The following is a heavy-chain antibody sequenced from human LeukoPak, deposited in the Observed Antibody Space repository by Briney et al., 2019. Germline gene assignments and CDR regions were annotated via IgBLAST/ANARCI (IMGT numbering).Heavy chain of an antibody. CDR1: GFSFTVFW. Sequence: GGSLRLSCAASGFSFTVFWMHWVRQAPGKGAVWVSRIKTDGSITNYADSVKGRFTISRDSSKNTLYLQMSSLRDEDTAVYYCAKNNDYGGSYWYFDLWGRGTLVTVSS. V-gene: IGHV3-74*01. CDR2: IKTDGSIT. CDR3: AKNNDYGGSYWYFDL. J-gene: IGHJ2*01. D-gene: IGHD4-23*01.